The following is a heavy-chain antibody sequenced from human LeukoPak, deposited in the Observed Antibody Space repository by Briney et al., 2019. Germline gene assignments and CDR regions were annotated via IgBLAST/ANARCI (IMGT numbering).Heavy chain of an antibody. Sequence: ASVKVSCKASGGTFSSYAISWVRQAPGQGLEWMGRIIPILGIANYAQKFQGRATITADKSTSTAYMELSSLRSEDTAVYYCARDLDIVVVPAAMRGGYFDYWGQGTLVTVSS. J-gene: IGHJ4*02. CDR3: ARDLDIVVVPAAMRGGYFDY. V-gene: IGHV1-69*04. CDR1: GGTFSSYA. CDR2: IIPILGIA. D-gene: IGHD2-2*01.